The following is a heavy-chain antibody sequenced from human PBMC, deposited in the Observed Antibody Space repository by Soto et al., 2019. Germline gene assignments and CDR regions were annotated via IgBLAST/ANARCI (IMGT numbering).Heavy chain of an antibody. Sequence: GGSLRVSCAASGFTFSSYAMSWVRQAPGKGLEWVSSITGSGGTTFYADSVKGRLTISRDNSKNTLYVQMDILRAEDTAVYYCAKDLSPNMGCMDVWGPGTTVTVSS. CDR3: AKDLSPNMGCMDV. CDR1: GFTFSSYA. J-gene: IGHJ6*02. V-gene: IGHV3-23*01. CDR2: ITGSGGTT. D-gene: IGHD3-10*01.